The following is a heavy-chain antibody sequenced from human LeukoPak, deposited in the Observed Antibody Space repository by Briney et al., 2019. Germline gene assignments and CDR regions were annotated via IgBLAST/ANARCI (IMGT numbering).Heavy chain of an antibody. CDR1: GFSFRSYA. J-gene: IGHJ4*02. CDR3: ARDFD. CDR2: IKQDGSDK. V-gene: IGHV3-7*03. D-gene: IGHD3-3*01. Sequence: PGGSLRLSCAASGFSFRSYAMSWVRQAPGKGPEWVANIKQDGSDKYYVDSVKGRFTISRDNAKNSLYLQMNSLRAEDTAVYYCARDFDWGQGTLVTVSS.